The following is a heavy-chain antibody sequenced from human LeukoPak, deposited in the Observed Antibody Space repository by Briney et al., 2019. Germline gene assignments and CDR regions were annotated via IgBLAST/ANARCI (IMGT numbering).Heavy chain of an antibody. D-gene: IGHD3-10*01. CDR3: ARANYYGSGRAAFDI. J-gene: IGHJ3*02. CDR1: GFTFSSYW. V-gene: IGHV3-74*01. CDR2: INSDGSST. Sequence: GGSLRLSFAASGFTFSSYWMHWVRQAPGKGLVWVSRINSDGSSTSYADSVKGRFTISRDNAKNTLYLQMNSLRAEDTAVYYCARANYYGSGRAAFDIWGQGTMVTVSS.